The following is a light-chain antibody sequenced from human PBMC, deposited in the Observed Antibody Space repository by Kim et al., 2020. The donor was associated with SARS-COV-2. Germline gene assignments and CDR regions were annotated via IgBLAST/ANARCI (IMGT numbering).Light chain of an antibody. V-gene: IGKV4-1*01. CDR3: QQYYSTPPS. J-gene: IGKJ2*03. Sequence: ATLNCKSSQSVLYNSNNTNYLAWYQQKPGQAPKLLIYWATIRESGVSDRFSGSGSETDFTLTISSLQAEDVAVYYCQQYYSTPPSFGQGNKLEI. CDR1: QSVLYNSNNTNY. CDR2: WAT.